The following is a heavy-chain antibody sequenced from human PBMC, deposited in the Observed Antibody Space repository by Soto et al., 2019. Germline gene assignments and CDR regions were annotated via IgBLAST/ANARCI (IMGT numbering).Heavy chain of an antibody. V-gene: IGHV2-5*01. D-gene: IGHD6-19*01. Sequence: QITLKESGPTLVKPTQTLTLTCTFSGFSLSTSGVGVGWIRQPPGKALEWLALIYWNDDKRYSPSLKSRLTITKDTSKNQVVLTMTNMDPVDTATYYCAHSRRMIAVAANWFDPWGQGTLVTVSS. CDR2: IYWNDDK. CDR3: AHSRRMIAVAANWFDP. CDR1: GFSLSTSGVG. J-gene: IGHJ5*02.